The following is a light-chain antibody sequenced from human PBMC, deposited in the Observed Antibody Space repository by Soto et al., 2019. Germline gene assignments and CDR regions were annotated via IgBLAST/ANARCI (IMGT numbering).Light chain of an antibody. J-gene: IGKJ1*01. V-gene: IGKV1-5*03. CDR2: KAS. CDR1: QSISSW. CDR3: QQYNGYRWT. Sequence: DIQMTQSPSIVSASLGARVTITCRASQSISSWLAWYQQKPGKAPKILIYKASSLESGVPSRFSGSGYGTEFNLTISSLQTDDFATYYCQQYNGYRWTFGQGTKVDIK.